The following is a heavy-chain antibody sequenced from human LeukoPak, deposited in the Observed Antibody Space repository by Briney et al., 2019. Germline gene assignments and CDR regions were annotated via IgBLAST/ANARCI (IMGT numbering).Heavy chain of an antibody. J-gene: IGHJ4*02. Sequence: GGSLRLSCAASGFTFSSYWMHWVRQAPGKGLVWDSHIKSDGSSTNYADSVKGRFTISRDNAKNTLYLQMDSLRAEDTAVYYCATTGTDYYFDYWGQGTLVTVSS. CDR3: ATTGTDYYFDY. V-gene: IGHV3-74*01. CDR1: GFTFSSYW. D-gene: IGHD3/OR15-3a*01. CDR2: IKSDGSST.